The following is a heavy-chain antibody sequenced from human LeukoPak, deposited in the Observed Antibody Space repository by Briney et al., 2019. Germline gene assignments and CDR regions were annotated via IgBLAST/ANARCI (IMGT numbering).Heavy chain of an antibody. CDR2: ISSSSSSI. D-gene: IGHD3-22*01. Sequence: GGSLRLSCVASGFTFSSYSMNWVRQAPGKGLEWVSYISSSSSSIYYADSVKGRFTISRDNAKNSLYLQMNSLRAEDTAVYYCARVDTYYYDSSGYYYYYYYMDVWGKGTTVTVSS. CDR3: ARVDTYYYDSSGYYYYYYYMDV. V-gene: IGHV3-48*04. CDR1: GFTFSSYS. J-gene: IGHJ6*03.